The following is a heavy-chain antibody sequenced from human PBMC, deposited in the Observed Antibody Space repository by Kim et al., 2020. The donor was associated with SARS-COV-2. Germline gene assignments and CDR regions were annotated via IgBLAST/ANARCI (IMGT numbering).Heavy chain of an antibody. CDR2: INHSGTS. Sequence: SETLSLTCAVYGVSLSGYHWTWIRQPPGKGLEWIGEINHSGTSNCNPSLKSRVTMSLDTSKSQFSLTLRSLTAADTAVYYGARGRAGVVPSPVLGLGPYYEYYAIDVWGQGTTVTVSS. CDR1: GVSLSGYH. V-gene: IGHV4-34*01. J-gene: IGHJ6*02. D-gene: IGHD2-8*02. CDR3: ARGRAGVVPSPVLGLGPYYEYYAIDV.